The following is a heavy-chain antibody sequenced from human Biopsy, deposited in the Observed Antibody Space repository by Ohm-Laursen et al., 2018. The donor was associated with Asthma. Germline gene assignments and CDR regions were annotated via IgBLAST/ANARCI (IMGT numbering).Heavy chain of an antibody. Sequence: PSETLSLTCSVSGGSINIGDYYWSWIHQLPVKGLEWIGYIYYSGSTYYNPSLKSRVSISLDTSKNQFSLSLTSVTAADTAVYYCARTTYGDDGFDPWGQGTLVTVSS. V-gene: IGHV4-31*03. CDR3: ARTTYGDDGFDP. CDR2: IYYSGST. CDR1: GGSINIGDYY. D-gene: IGHD4-17*01. J-gene: IGHJ5*02.